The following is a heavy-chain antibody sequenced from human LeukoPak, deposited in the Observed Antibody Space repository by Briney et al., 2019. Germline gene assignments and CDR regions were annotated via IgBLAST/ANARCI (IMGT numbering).Heavy chain of an antibody. CDR3: ARDPTDYYDSSGYLDY. Sequence: GGSLRLSCAASGFTFSSYSMNWVRQAPGKGLEWVSSISSSSSYIYYADSVKGRFTISRDNAKNSLYLQMNSLRAEDTAVYYCARDPTDYYDSSGYLDYWGQGTLVTVSS. CDR1: GFTFSSYS. D-gene: IGHD3-22*01. V-gene: IGHV3-21*01. J-gene: IGHJ4*02. CDR2: ISSSSSYI.